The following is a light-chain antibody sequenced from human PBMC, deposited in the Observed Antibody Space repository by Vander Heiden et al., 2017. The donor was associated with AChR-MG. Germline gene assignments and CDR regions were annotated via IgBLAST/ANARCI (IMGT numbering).Light chain of an antibody. J-gene: IGLJ2*01. V-gene: IGLV3-21*03. CDR3: QVWDSSSDHHVV. Sequence: SYVLTQPPSVSVAPGKTARSTCGGNNLGSKSVHWYQQKPGQAPVLVVYDDSDRPSGIPERFSGSNSGNTATLTISRVEAGDEADYYCQVWDSSSDHHVVFGGGTKLTVL. CDR2: DDS. CDR1: NLGSKS.